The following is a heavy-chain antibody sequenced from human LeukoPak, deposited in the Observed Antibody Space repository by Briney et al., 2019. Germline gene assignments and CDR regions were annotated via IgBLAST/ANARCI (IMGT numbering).Heavy chain of an antibody. V-gene: IGHV3-11*01. Sequence: GGSLRLSCAASGFTFSDYYMSWIRQAPGKGLEWVSYISTSVNTIYYADSVKGRFTISRDNSKNTLYLQMNSLRAEDTAVYYCAKAMRTTVTPGYWGQGTLVTVSS. CDR1: GFTFSDYY. CDR2: ISTSVNTI. CDR3: AKAMRTTVTPGY. D-gene: IGHD4-17*01. J-gene: IGHJ4*02.